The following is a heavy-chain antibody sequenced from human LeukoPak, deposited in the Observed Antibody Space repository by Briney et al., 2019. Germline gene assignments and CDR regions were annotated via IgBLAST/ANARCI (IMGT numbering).Heavy chain of an antibody. J-gene: IGHJ4*02. D-gene: IGHD2-15*01. CDR3: ARGRCSGGSCPDY. Sequence: SETLSLTCAVYGGSFSGYYWSWIRQPPGKGLEWIGEINHSGSTNYNPSLKSRVTISVDTSKNQFSLKLSSVTAADTAVYYCARGRCSGGSCPDYWGQGTLVTVSS. CDR2: INHSGST. CDR1: GGSFSGYY. V-gene: IGHV4-34*01.